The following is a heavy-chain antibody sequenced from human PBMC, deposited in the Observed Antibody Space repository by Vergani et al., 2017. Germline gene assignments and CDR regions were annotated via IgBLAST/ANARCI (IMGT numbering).Heavy chain of an antibody. CDR2: IWYDGSNK. CDR3: ARDTYSSSSIRPGGYNYYMDV. CDR1: GFTFSSYG. J-gene: IGHJ6*03. Sequence: QVQLVESGGGVVQPGRSLRLSCAASGFTFSSYGMHWVRQAPGKGLEWVAVIWYDGSNKYYADSVKGRFTISRDNSKNTLDLQMNSLRAKDTAVYYCARDTYSSSSIRPGGYNYYMDVWGKGTTVTVSS. D-gene: IGHD6-6*01. V-gene: IGHV3-33*01.